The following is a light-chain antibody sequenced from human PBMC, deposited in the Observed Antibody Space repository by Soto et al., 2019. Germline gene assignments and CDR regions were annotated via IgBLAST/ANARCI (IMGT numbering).Light chain of an antibody. J-gene: IGKJ1*01. CDR2: SAS. V-gene: IGKV3-20*01. CDR3: QQYGSAPST. Sequence: EIVLTQSPGTLSLSPGERATLSCRASQRVSNYLARYQQKPGPAPGLIRDSASSRATGSPDRFSGSGAGTEFTLTSSRLEPEDFAVYSCQQYGSAPSTFGQGTKVEIK. CDR1: QRVSNY.